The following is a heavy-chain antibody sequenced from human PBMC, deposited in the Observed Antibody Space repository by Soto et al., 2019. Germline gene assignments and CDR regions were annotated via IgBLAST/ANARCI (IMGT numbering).Heavy chain of an antibody. CDR3: VSWLSAHFDY. CDR1: GFTFESPYSHG. Sequence: GGSLRLSCAASGFTFESPYSHGMSWVRQSPGKGPEWVSTISSNGANTHYAESVKGRFTISKDASRNTVHLHMNSLRAEDTSTYFCVSWLSAHFDYWGHGTPVTVSS. CDR2: ISSNGANT. D-gene: IGHD6-19*01. V-gene: IGHV3-23*01. J-gene: IGHJ4*01.